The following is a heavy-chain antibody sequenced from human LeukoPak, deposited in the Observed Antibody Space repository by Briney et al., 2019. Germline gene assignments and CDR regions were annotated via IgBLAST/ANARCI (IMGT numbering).Heavy chain of an antibody. J-gene: IGHJ4*02. CDR2: IGSGRAYS. Sequence: GGSLRLSCAASGFTFNTYTMNWVRQAPGKGLEWVASIGSGRAYSYYAESVKGRFIISRDNARNSLYLQMNSLRAEDTAVYYCATTGSGSYYDYWGQGTLVTVSS. CDR1: GFTFNTYT. CDR3: ATTGSGSYYDY. D-gene: IGHD1-26*01. V-gene: IGHV3-21*06.